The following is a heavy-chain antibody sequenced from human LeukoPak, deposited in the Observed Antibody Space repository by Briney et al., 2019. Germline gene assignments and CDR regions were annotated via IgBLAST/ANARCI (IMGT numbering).Heavy chain of an antibody. J-gene: IGHJ5*02. D-gene: IGHD6-19*01. CDR3: ARHSPRRIAVAGNTWWFDP. V-gene: IGHV4-59*08. CDR1: GASISSYC. CDR2: ICYSGST. Sequence: SETLPLICAVSGASISSYCWSWIRQPPGKGLEWIGYICYSGSTNYNPSLRSRVTISVDRSKNQFSLKLISVTAADTAVYYCARHSPRRIAVAGNTWWFDPWGQGTLVTVSS.